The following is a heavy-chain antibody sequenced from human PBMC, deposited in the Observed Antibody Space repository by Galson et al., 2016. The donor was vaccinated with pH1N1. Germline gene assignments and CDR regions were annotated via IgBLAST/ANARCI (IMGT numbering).Heavy chain of an antibody. V-gene: IGHV1-2*06. J-gene: IGHJ4*02. CDR3: ASVGDGYNLV. D-gene: IGHD5-24*01. CDR1: GYTFTDYY. CDR2: INPKSGVT. Sequence: VSCKASGYTFTDYYLHWVRQAPGQGLKWMGRINPKSGVTDFAQNFQGRVTMTRDTSINTAYMELRRLRFDDTAVYYCASVGDGYNLVWGQGTLVTVSS.